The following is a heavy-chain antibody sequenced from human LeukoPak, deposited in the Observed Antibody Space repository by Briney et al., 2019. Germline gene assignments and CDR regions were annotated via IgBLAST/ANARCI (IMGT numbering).Heavy chain of an antibody. CDR2: INHSGST. D-gene: IGHD3-10*01. Sequence: SETLSLTCAVYGGSFSGYYWSWIRQPPGKGLEWIGEINHSGSTNYNPSLKSRVTISVDTSKNQFSLKLSSVTAADTAVYYCARAPLWFGEYKWGQGTLVTVSS. V-gene: IGHV4-34*01. CDR3: ARAPLWFGEYK. CDR1: GGSFSGYY. J-gene: IGHJ4*02.